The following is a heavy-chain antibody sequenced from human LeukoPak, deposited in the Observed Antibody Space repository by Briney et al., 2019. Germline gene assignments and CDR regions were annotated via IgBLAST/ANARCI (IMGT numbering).Heavy chain of an antibody. CDR2: ISGSGGST. J-gene: IGHJ4*02. Sequence: GGSLRLSCAASGFTFSSYAMSWVRQAPGKGLEWVSAISGSGGSTYYADSVKGRFTISRDNSKNTLYLQMNSLRAEDTAVYYCAKVQESVLSSSWYDAPFDYWGQGTLVTVSS. CDR3: AKVQESVLSSSWYDAPFDY. CDR1: GFTFSSYA. V-gene: IGHV3-23*01. D-gene: IGHD6-13*01.